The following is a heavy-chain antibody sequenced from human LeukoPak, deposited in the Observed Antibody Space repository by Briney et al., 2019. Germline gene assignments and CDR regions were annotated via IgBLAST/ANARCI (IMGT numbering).Heavy chain of an antibody. D-gene: IGHD6-13*01. CDR2: IYYSGST. J-gene: IGHJ4*02. CDR3: ARTDAPRGSSWYSY. CDR1: GGSISSSSYY. Sequence: SETLSLTCTVSGGSISSSSYYWGWIRQPPGKGLEWIGSIYYSGSTYYNPSLKSRVTISVDTSKNQFSLKLSSVTAADTAVYYCARTDAPRGSSWYSYWGQGTLVTVSS. V-gene: IGHV4-39*07.